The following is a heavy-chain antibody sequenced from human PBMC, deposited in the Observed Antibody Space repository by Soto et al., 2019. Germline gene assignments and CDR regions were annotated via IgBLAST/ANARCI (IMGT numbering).Heavy chain of an antibody. CDR2: INHSVST. CDR3: VRRGVAAPAVGVRFDP. Sequence: SETLSLTCAVYGGSFRGFYWSWIRQPPGKGLEWIGEINHSVSTNYNPSLKSRVTISLDTSKNQFSLNLSSVTAADTAVYFCVRRGVAAPAVGVRFDPWGQGTLVTVSS. J-gene: IGHJ5*02. V-gene: IGHV4-34*01. D-gene: IGHD6-13*01. CDR1: GGSFRGFY.